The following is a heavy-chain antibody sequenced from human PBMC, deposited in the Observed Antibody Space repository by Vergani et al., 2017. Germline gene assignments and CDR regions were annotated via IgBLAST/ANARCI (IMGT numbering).Heavy chain of an antibody. CDR3: ARRVVVVPAARVSWFDP. Sequence: QLQLQESGPGLVKPSETLSLTCTASGGSISSSSYYWGWIRQPPGKGLEWIGSIYYSGSTYYNPSLKSRVTISVDTSKNQFSLKLSSVTAADTAVYYCARRVVVVPAARVSWFDPWGQGTLVTVSS. CDR1: GGSISSSSYY. V-gene: IGHV4-39*01. CDR2: IYYSGST. D-gene: IGHD2-2*01. J-gene: IGHJ5*02.